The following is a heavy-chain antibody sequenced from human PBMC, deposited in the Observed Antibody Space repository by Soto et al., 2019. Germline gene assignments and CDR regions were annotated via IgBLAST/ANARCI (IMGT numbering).Heavy chain of an antibody. CDR3: AAGGAWELLTPTFADY. CDR2: IVVGSGNT. J-gene: IGHJ4*02. D-gene: IGHD1-26*01. V-gene: IGHV1-58*01. Sequence: AASVKVSCKASGFTFTSSAVQWVRQARGQRLEWIGWIVVGSGNTNYAQKFQERVTITRDMSTSTAYMELSSLRSEDTAVYYCAAGGAWELLTPTFADYWGQGTLVTVSS. CDR1: GFTFTSSA.